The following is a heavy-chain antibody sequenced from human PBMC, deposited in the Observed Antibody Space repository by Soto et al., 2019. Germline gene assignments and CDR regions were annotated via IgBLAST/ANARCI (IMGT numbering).Heavy chain of an antibody. Sequence: ASVKVSCKASGYTFASYAMHWVRQAPGQRLEWMGWINAGNGNTKYSQKFQGRVTITRDTSASTAYMELSSRRSDDTAVYYCARVSNPYYDFWSGSINWFDPWGQGTLVTVSS. CDR3: ARVSNPYYDFWSGSINWFDP. CDR1: GYTFASYA. D-gene: IGHD3-3*01. CDR2: INAGNGNT. V-gene: IGHV1-3*01. J-gene: IGHJ5*02.